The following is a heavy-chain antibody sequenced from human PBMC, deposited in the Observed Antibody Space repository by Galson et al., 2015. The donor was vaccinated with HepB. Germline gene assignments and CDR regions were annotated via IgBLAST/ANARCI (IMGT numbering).Heavy chain of an antibody. Sequence: SLRLSCAASGFTVSSNYMSWVRQAPGKGLEWVSVIYSGGSTYYADSVKGRFTISRDNSKNTLYLQMNSLRAEDTAVYYCARLSMTTDAFDIWGQGTMVTVSS. CDR3: ARLSMTTDAFDI. D-gene: IGHD4-11*01. J-gene: IGHJ3*02. CDR1: GFTVSSNY. CDR2: IYSGGST. V-gene: IGHV3-53*01.